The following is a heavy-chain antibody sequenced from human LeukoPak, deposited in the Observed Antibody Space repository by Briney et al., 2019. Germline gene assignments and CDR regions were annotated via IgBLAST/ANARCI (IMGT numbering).Heavy chain of an antibody. V-gene: IGHV3-23*01. D-gene: IGHD3-9*01. CDR2: ISGSDGST. Sequence: GGSLRLSCAASGFTFSSYGMSWVRQAPGKGLEWVSAISGSDGSTYYADSVKGRFTISRDNSKNTLYLQMNSLRAEDTAVYYCAKPKTYDILTGYKYWGQGTLVTVSS. CDR3: AKPKTYDILTGYKY. CDR1: GFTFSSYG. J-gene: IGHJ4*02.